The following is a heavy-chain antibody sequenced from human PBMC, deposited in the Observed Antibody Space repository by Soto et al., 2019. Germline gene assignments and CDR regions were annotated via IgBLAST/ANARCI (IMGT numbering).Heavy chain of an antibody. CDR1: GFTFSSYW. Sequence: GRSLRLSCAASGFTFSSYWISWVRQAPGKGLEWVANIKQDGSEKYYVDSVKGRFTISRDNAKNSLYLQMNSLRAEDTAVYYCARDPGIAVAGIPNWDFDYWGQGT. D-gene: IGHD6-19*01. J-gene: IGHJ4*02. V-gene: IGHV3-7*04. CDR3: ARDPGIAVAGIPNWDFDY. CDR2: IKQDGSEK.